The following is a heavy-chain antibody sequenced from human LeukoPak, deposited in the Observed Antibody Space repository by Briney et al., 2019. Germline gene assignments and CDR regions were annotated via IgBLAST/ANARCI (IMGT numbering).Heavy chain of an antibody. D-gene: IGHD5-12*01. V-gene: IGHV1-18*01. Sequence: GALVKVSCKASGYTFSSSGISWVRQAPGQGLEWMGWISPYNDDTRYEQTLQGRVTMTTDTSTSTVYMELRSLRSDDTAVYYCARSGSGYNPIDFWGQGTRVTVSS. CDR3: ARSGSGYNPIDF. CDR1: GYTFSSSG. CDR2: ISPYNDDT. J-gene: IGHJ4*02.